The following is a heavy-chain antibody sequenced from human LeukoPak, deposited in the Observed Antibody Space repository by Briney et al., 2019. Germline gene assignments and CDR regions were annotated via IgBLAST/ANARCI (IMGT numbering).Heavy chain of an antibody. CDR3: GGATGYYYDSSGYYPHY. CDR1: GGSMRSYY. V-gene: IGHV4-59*01. Sequence: SETLSLTCTVSGGSMRSYYWSWIRQPPGKGLEWIGYIYYSGSTIYNPSLKSRVTISLDTSKNQFSLKLSSVTAADTAVYYCGGATGYYYDSSGYYPHYWGQGTLVTVSS. D-gene: IGHD3-22*01. CDR2: IYYSGST. J-gene: IGHJ4*02.